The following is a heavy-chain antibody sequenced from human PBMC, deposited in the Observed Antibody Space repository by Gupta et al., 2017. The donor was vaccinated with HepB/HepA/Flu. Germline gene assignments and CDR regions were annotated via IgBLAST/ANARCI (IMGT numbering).Heavy chain of an antibody. D-gene: IGHD2-21*01. CDR2: IIPIFGTA. CDR1: GGTFSSYA. V-gene: IGHV1-69*01. J-gene: IGHJ6*03. Sequence: TGGTFSSYAISWVRQAPGQGLEWMGGIIPIFGTANYAQKFQGRVTITADESTSTAYMELSSLRSEDTAVYSCARNLLLPIGNYYYYYYMDVWGKGTTVTVSS. CDR3: ARNLLLPIGNYYYYYYMDV.